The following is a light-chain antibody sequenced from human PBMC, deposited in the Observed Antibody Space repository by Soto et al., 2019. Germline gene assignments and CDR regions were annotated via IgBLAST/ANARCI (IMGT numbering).Light chain of an antibody. J-gene: IGKJ1*01. CDR1: QRIDTW. CDR3: QQYETFSPWT. Sequence: DIQMTQSPSILSASVGDRVTITCRASQRIDTWLAWYQQKPGTAPKLLIYKATILQSGVPSRFSGSGSGTEFTLAISSLEPDDFATYYCQQYETFSPWTFGQGTKADNK. CDR2: KAT. V-gene: IGKV1-5*03.